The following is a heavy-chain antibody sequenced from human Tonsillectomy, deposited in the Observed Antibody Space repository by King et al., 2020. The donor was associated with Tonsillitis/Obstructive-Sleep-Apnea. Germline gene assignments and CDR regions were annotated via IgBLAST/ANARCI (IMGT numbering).Heavy chain of an antibody. CDR2: IYYSGST. Sequence: QLQESGPGLVKPSETLSLTCAVSGGSISSTSYYWGWIRQPPGKGLEWIGSIYYSGSTYYNPSLKSRVTISVDTSKNQFSLKLSSVTAADTAVYFCARLPNPLSDYYYYMDVWGKGTTVTVSS. CDR1: GGSISSTSYY. D-gene: IGHD1-14*01. CDR3: ARLPNPLSDYYYYMDV. J-gene: IGHJ6*03. V-gene: IGHV4-39*01.